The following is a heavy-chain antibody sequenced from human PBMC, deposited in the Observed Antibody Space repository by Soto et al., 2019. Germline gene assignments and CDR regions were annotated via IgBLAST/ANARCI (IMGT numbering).Heavy chain of an antibody. V-gene: IGHV4-61*01. Sequence: PSETLSLTCTVSGGSVSSGSYYWSWIRQPPGKGLEWIGYIYYSGSTNYNPSLKSRVTISVDTSKNQFSLKLSSVTAADTAVYYCARRAEAGTTGVWFDPWGQGTLVTVSS. J-gene: IGHJ5*02. CDR2: IYYSGST. D-gene: IGHD6-19*01. CDR1: GGSVSSGSYY. CDR3: ARRAEAGTTGVWFDP.